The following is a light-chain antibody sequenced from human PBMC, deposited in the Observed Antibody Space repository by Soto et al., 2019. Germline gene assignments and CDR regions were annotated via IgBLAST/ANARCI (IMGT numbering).Light chain of an antibody. CDR2: EVT. CDR1: SSDVGAYIY. Sequence: QSVLTQPACVSVSPGQSITISCTGTSSDVGAYIYVSWYQHHPGKAPKVMIYEVTNRPSGVSDRFSGSKSGNTASLTISGLQAEDEADYYCCSYTSSRTYVFGTGTKVTVL. J-gene: IGLJ1*01. CDR3: CSYTSSRTYV. V-gene: IGLV2-14*01.